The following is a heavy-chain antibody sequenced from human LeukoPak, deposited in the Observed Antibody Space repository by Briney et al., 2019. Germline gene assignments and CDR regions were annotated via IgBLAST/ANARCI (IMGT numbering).Heavy chain of an antibody. D-gene: IGHD1-14*01. CDR2: INGDESSV. Sequence: PGGSLRLSCAASGFAFSSFWMHWVRQAPGKGLVWVSRINGDESSVSYADSVKGRFTISRDNAKNTLYLQMNSLRAEDTAVYYCARQGTEFDYWGQGTLVTVSS. CDR1: GFAFSSFW. J-gene: IGHJ4*02. V-gene: IGHV3-74*01. CDR3: ARQGTEFDY.